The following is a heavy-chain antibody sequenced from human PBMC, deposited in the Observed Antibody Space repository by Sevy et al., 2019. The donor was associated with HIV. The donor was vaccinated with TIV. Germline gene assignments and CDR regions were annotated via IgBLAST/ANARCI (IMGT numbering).Heavy chain of an antibody. D-gene: IGHD3-22*01. CDR1: GGSISGYY. V-gene: IGHV4-59*01. CDR3: AGDLGDGIGYAYNWFDP. Sequence: SETLSLTCTVSGGSISGYYWSWIRQPPGKGLEWIGYIYYSGSTNYNPSLKSRVTISVDTSKNQFSLKLSSVTAADTAVYYCAGDLGDGIGYAYNWFDPWGQGTLVTVSS. J-gene: IGHJ5*02. CDR2: IYYSGST.